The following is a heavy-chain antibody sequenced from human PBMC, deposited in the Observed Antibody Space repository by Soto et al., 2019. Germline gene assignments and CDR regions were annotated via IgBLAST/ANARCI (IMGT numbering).Heavy chain of an antibody. Sequence: SESLSLTCTVSGGSISSYYWSWIRQPPGKGLEWIGYIYYSGSTNYNPSLKSRVTISVDTSKNQFSLKLSSVTAADTAVYYCARGRGRDYGDFTDYWGQGTLVTVSS. CDR3: ARGRGRDYGDFTDY. CDR1: GGSISSYY. J-gene: IGHJ4*02. V-gene: IGHV4-59*12. CDR2: IYYSGST. D-gene: IGHD4-17*01.